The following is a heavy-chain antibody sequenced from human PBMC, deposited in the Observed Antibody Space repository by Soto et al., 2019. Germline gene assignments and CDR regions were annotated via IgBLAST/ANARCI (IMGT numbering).Heavy chain of an antibody. V-gene: IGHV6-1*01. CDR2: TYYRSKWYS. Sequence: PSQTLSLTCAISGDSVSSTSAAWSWIRQSPSRGLEWLGRTYYRSKWYSDYAVSVKSRITINPDTSKNQFSLHLYSVTPEDTAVYYCTGITWFRGMDVWGQGTPVTVSS. CDR1: GDSVSSTSAA. D-gene: IGHD3-10*01. CDR3: TGITWFRGMDV. J-gene: IGHJ6*02.